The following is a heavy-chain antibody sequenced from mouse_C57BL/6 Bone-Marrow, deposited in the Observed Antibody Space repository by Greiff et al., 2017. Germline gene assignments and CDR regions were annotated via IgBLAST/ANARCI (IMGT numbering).Heavy chain of an antibody. CDR2: IYPGDGDT. CDR1: GYAFSSSW. J-gene: IGHJ3*01. CDR3: ARQLRLPFAY. D-gene: IGHD3-2*02. V-gene: IGHV1-82*01. Sequence: QVQLLQSGPELVKPGASVKISCKASGYAFSSSWMNWVKQRPGKGLEWIGRIYPGDGDTNYNGKFKGKATLTADKSSSTAYMQLSSLTSEDSAVYFCARQLRLPFAYWGQGTLVTVSA.